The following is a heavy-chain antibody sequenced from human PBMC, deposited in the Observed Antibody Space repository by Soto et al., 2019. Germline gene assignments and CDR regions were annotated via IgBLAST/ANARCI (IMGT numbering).Heavy chain of an antibody. CDR3: AREETESGDGGSSFYGMDV. D-gene: IGHD6-6*01. CDR2: IIPIFGTP. Sequence: VQLVQSGAEVKKPGSSVKVSCKASGGIFSTSAINWVRQAPGRGLEWLGGIIPIFGTPNSAQKFQGRVTITADKSTSTAYEELSSLRSEDTAVYYCAREETESGDGGSSFYGMDVWGQGTTVIVSS. V-gene: IGHV1-69*06. J-gene: IGHJ6*02. CDR1: GGIFSTSA.